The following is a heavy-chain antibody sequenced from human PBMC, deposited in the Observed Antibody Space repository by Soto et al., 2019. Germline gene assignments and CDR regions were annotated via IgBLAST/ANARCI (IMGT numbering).Heavy chain of an antibody. CDR3: ARSPSLHDAFDI. Sequence: GASVKVSCKASGGTFSSYAISWVRQAPGQGLEWMGGIIPIFGTANYAQKFQGRVTITADESTSTAYMELSSLRSEDTAVYYCARSPSLHDAFDIWGQGTMVTVSS. CDR1: GGTFSSYA. J-gene: IGHJ3*02. CDR2: IIPIFGTA. V-gene: IGHV1-69*13.